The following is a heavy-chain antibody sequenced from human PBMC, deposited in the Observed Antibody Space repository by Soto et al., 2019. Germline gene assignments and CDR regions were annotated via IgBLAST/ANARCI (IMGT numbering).Heavy chain of an antibody. CDR2: LGGNGFTT. Sequence: EVQLLESGGVLVQPGGSLRLSCVVSGFTFGSYAMSWVRQAPEKGPEWVAILGGNGFTTYYADSVKGRFTISGDKSKITLLLQIISLRAAATGVYDCAKALCPSLNVCYYMDVLGRGTSVTVSS. CDR1: GFTFGSYA. D-gene: IGHD2-2*01. J-gene: IGHJ6*03. V-gene: IGHV3-23*01. CDR3: AKALCPSLNVCYYMDV.